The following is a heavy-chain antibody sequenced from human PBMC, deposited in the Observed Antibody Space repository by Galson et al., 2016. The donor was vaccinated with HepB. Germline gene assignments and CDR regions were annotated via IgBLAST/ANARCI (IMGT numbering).Heavy chain of an antibody. CDR2: ITTSSSTI. CDR3: AGRGVHSRFDP. J-gene: IGHJ5*02. D-gene: IGHD2-21*01. V-gene: IGHV3-48*02. Sequence: SLRLSCAASGFDFSTYDMNWIRQVPGKGLEWLSHITTSSSTIYYADSVLGRFTISRDNAESPLFLQMSGLREDDTPIYYCAGRGVHSRFDPWGQGTLVTVAS. CDR1: GFDFSTYD.